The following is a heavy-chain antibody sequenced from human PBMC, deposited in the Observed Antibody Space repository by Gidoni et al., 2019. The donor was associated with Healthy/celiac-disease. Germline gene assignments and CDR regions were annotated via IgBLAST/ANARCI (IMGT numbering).Heavy chain of an antibody. V-gene: IGHV4-31*03. CDR3: ARENIVVVPAAKDNNWFDP. CDR2: IYYSGST. D-gene: IGHD2-2*01. Sequence: QVQLQESGPGLVKPSQTLSLTCTVSGGAISSGGYYWSWIPQHPGKGLECIGYIYYSGSTYYNPSLKSRVTISVDTSKNQFSLKLSSVTAADTAVYYCARENIVVVPAAKDNNWFDPWGQGTLVTVSS. J-gene: IGHJ5*02. CDR1: GGAISSGGYY.